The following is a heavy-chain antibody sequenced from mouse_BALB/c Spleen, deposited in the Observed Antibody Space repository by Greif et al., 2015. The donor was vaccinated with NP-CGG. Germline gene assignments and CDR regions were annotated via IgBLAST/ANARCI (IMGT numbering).Heavy chain of an antibody. CDR1: GFNIKDTY. J-gene: IGHJ3*01. Sequence: VQLQQSGAELVKPGASVKLSCTASGFNIKDTYMHWVKQRPEQGLEWIGRIDPAYGNTKYDPKFQGKATITADTSSNTAYLQLSSLTSEDTAVYYCARNDGFAYWGQGTLVTVSA. V-gene: IGHV14-3*02. D-gene: IGHD2-12*01. CDR3: ARNDGFAY. CDR2: IDPAYGNT.